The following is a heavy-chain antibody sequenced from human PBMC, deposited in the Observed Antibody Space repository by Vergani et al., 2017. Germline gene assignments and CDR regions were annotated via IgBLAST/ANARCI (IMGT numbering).Heavy chain of an antibody. CDR2: IYYSGTT. CDR1: GDSISRGDNY. J-gene: IGHJ5*01. Sequence: QVQLQESGPGLVKPSQTLSLTCTVSGDSISRGDNYWSWIRQTPGKGLEWIGYIYYSGTTYYNPALKSRVTLSLDKSKNQFSLILTSVTVADTAMYFCVKDPGPFSSDIDSWGRGTLVTVSS. D-gene: IGHD1-14*01. CDR3: VKDPGPFSSDIDS. V-gene: IGHV4-30-4*01.